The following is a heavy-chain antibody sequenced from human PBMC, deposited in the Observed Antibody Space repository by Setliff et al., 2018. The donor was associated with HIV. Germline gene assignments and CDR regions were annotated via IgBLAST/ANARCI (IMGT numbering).Heavy chain of an antibody. CDR1: GGTFSGHY. J-gene: IGHJ1*01. Sequence: SETLSLTCAVYGGTFSGHYWSWIRQPPGQGLDWIGEIHPSGNTYYNPSLQSRVTISVDTSKNQFSLHLSSVTAADTAVFYCARGGYSYGFGRHRAYFQYWGQGTQVTVSS. D-gene: IGHD5-18*01. CDR2: IHPSGNT. V-gene: IGHV4-34*01. CDR3: ARGGYSYGFGRHRAYFQY.